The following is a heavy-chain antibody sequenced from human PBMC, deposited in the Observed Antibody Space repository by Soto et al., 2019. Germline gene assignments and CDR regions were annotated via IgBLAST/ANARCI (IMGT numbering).Heavy chain of an antibody. D-gene: IGHD6-13*01. V-gene: IGHV3-23*01. CDR2: ISGSGGST. Sequence: GALRLSCAASGFTFSSYAMSWVRQAPGKGLEWVSAISGSGGSTYYADSVKGRFTISRDNSKNTLYLQMNSLRAEDTAVYYCAKETGYSSSWYRYYYYGMDVWGQGTTVTVSS. CDR1: GFTFSSYA. CDR3: AKETGYSSSWYRYYYYGMDV. J-gene: IGHJ6*02.